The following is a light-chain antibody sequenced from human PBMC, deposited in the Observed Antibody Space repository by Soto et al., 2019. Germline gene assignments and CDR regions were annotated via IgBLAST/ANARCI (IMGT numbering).Light chain of an antibody. CDR1: QGISRW. Sequence: DIHMTQSPSTLSASVGDRVTFTCRASQGISRWLAWYQQKPGKAPKLLIYLASNLESGVPSRFSGSGSGTEFTLTFSSLQPDDFATYYCQQYDSFPRTFGQGTKLEI. CDR2: LAS. J-gene: IGKJ2*01. CDR3: QQYDSFPRT. V-gene: IGKV1-5*03.